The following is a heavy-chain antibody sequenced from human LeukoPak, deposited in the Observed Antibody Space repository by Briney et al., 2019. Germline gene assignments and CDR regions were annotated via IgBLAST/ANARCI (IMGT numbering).Heavy chain of an antibody. D-gene: IGHD5-12*01. Sequence: GGSLRLSCAASGFTFSSYSMNWVRQAPGKGLEWVSSISSSSSYIYYADSMKGRFTISRDNAKNSLYLQMNSLRAEDTAVYYCARDQERDILTGYEFDYWGQGTLVTVSS. CDR3: ARDQERDILTGYEFDY. J-gene: IGHJ4*02. CDR2: ISSSSSYI. CDR1: GFTFSSYS. V-gene: IGHV3-21*01.